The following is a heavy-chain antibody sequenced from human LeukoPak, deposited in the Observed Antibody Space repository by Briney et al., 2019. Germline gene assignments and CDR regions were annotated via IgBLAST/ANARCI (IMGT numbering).Heavy chain of an antibody. CDR2: ISGSGGST. Sequence: GGSLRLSCAASGFTFSSYGMSWVRQAPGKGLEWVSAISGSGGSTYYADSVKGRFTISRDNSKDTLYLQMNSLRAEDTAVYYCTTDGVGVEGATYDNWGQGTLVSVSS. J-gene: IGHJ4*02. D-gene: IGHD1-26*01. CDR3: TTDGVGVEGATYDN. V-gene: IGHV3-23*01. CDR1: GFTFSSYG.